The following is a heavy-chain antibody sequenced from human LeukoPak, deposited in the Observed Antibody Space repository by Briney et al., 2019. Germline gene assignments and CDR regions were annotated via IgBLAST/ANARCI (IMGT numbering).Heavy chain of an antibody. V-gene: IGHV3-11*01. CDR3: AKVYCSSTSCSFDY. D-gene: IGHD2-2*01. J-gene: IGHJ4*02. CDR2: ISSSGSTI. Sequence: GGSLRLSCAASGFTFSDYYMSWIRQAPGKGLEWVSYISSSGSTIYYADSVKGRFTISRDNAKNSLYLQMNSLRAGDTAVYYCAKVYCSSTSCSFDYWGQGTLVTVSS. CDR1: GFTFSDYY.